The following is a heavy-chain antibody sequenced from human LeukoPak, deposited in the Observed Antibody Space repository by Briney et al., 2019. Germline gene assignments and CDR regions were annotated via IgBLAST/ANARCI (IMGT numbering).Heavy chain of an antibody. J-gene: IGHJ6*02. V-gene: IGHV4-30-2*01. D-gene: IGHD2-2*01. Sequence: PSQTLSLTCAVSGGSISSGGYSWSWLRQPPGKGLEWIGYIYHSGSTYYNPSLKSRVTISVDRSKNQFSLKLSSVTAADTAVYYCARGGSTSWYGMDVWGQGTTVTVSS. CDR2: IYHSGST. CDR1: GGSISSGGYS. CDR3: ARGGSTSWYGMDV.